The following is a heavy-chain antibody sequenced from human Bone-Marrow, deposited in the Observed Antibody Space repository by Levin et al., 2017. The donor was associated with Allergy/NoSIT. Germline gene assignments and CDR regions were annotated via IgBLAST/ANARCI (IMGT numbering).Heavy chain of an antibody. V-gene: IGHV4-4*07. J-gene: IGHJ3*02. CDR2: FHSSGNG. CDR3: ARTTLWFGDLSSPRGAFDI. D-gene: IGHD3-10*01. Sequence: SETLSLTCSVSGASISSHYWSWIRQPAGRGLEWIGRFHSSGNGNSNPSLKSRVTMSVDTSKNQSSLKFYSVTAADTAMYSCARTTLWFGDLSSPRGAFDIWGRGTTVTVSS. CDR1: GASISSHY.